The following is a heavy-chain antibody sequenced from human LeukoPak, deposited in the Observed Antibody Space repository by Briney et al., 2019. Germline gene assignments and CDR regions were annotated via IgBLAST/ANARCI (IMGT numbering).Heavy chain of an antibody. CDR2: INRDGSST. D-gene: IGHD4-11*01. CDR1: GFTFSSYW. J-gene: IGHJ6*02. V-gene: IGHV3-74*01. CDR3: ASLGYSKGYYYGMDV. Sequence: GGSLRLSWAASGFTFSSYWMHWVRQAPGNGLVWVSRINRDGSSTSYADSVKGRFTISRDNAKNTLYLQMNSLRAEDTALYYCASLGYSKGYYYGMDVWGQGTTVTVSS.